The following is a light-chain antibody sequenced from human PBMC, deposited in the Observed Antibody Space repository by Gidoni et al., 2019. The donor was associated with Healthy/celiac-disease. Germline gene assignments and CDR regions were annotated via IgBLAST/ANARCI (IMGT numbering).Light chain of an antibody. CDR3: QQYNNWPLYT. V-gene: IGKV3-15*01. Sequence: EIVMTQSPATLSVSPGERATLCCRASQSVSSNLAWYQQKPGQAPRLLIYGASTRATGIPARFSGSGSGTEFTLTISSLQSEDFAVYYCQQYNNWPLYTFXXXTKLEIK. CDR2: GAS. J-gene: IGKJ2*01. CDR1: QSVSSN.